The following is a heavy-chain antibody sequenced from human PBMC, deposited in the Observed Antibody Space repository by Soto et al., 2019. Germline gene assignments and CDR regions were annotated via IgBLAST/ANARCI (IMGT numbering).Heavy chain of an antibody. D-gene: IGHD3-10*01. J-gene: IGHJ4*02. Sequence: QVQLQESGPGLVKPLETLSLTCTVPGGSITSYYWSWVRQPPGKGLEWIGYIYYNGNINYNPSLQSPLTIPLDPSKNQFSLRLSSVTPPPTAVYYSATGRVYFGSEYWGQGTLVTVSS. CDR1: GGSITSYY. CDR2: IYYNGNI. CDR3: ATGRVYFGSEY. V-gene: IGHV4-59*01.